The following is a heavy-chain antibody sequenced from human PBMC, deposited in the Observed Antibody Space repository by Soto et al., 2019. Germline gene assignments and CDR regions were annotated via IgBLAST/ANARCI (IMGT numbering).Heavy chain of an antibody. CDR1: GYSFTSYW. V-gene: IGHV5-51*01. D-gene: IGHD3-10*01. Sequence: GESLKISCKGSGYSFTSYWIGWVRQMPGKGLEWMGIIYPGDSDTRYSPSFQGQVTISADKSISTAYLQWSSLKVSDTAMYYCARLDYYGSANHSYYYGMDVWGQGTTVTVSS. CDR2: IYPGDSDT. CDR3: ARLDYYGSANHSYYYGMDV. J-gene: IGHJ6*02.